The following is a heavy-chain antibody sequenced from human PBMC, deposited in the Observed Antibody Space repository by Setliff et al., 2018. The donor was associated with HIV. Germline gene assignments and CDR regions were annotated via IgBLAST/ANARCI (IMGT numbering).Heavy chain of an antibody. V-gene: IGHV1-69*13. J-gene: IGHJ4*02. CDR2: IIPIFGTP. CDR3: ATPLDATMGRDY. D-gene: IGHD5-18*01. CDR1: GYTFTSYY. Sequence: SVKVSCKASGYTFTSYYMHWVRQAPGQGLEWMGGIIPIFGTPNFAPKFQGRVTITADESTKTAYMELSSLRSEDTAVYYCATPLDATMGRDYWGQGTLVTVSS.